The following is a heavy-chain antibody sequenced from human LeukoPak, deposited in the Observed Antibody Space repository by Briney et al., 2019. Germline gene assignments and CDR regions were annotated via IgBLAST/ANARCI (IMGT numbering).Heavy chain of an antibody. J-gene: IGHJ3*02. CDR2: INHSGST. Sequence: SETLSLTCAVYGGSFSGYYWSWIRQPPGKGLEWVGEINHSGSTNYNPSLKSRLTISVDTSKNQFSLKLSSVTAADTAVYYCARSDAFDICGQGTMLTVSS. CDR1: GGSFSGYY. V-gene: IGHV4-34*01. CDR3: ARSDAFDI.